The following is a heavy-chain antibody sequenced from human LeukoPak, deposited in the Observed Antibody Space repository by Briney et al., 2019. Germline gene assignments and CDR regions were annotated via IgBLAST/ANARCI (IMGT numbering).Heavy chain of an antibody. CDR2: IYSGGNT. J-gene: IGHJ4*02. D-gene: IGHD3-22*01. V-gene: IGHV3-53*01. Sequence: GGSLRLSCAASGFSVSNNYMSWVRQAPGKGLEWVSLIYSGGNTYYADSVRGRFSISRDNSKNTLYLQMNSLRAEDTAIYYCAVYSSLDYWSQGTLVTVSS. CDR3: AVYSSLDY. CDR1: GFSVSNNY.